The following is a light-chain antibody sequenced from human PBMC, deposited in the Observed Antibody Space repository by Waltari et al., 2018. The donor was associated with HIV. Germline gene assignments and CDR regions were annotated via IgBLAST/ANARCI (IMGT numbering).Light chain of an antibody. CDR3: QHYNNWPIT. CDR1: QSVSNN. CDR2: GAS. Sequence: EIVLTQSPVTLSVSPGERATFSSWASQSVSNNLAWYQQKPGQAPRLLIYGASTRATGTPARFSASGSGTEFTLTISSLQSEDFAVYHCQHYNNWPITFGGGTKVEIK. V-gene: IGKV3D-15*01. J-gene: IGKJ4*01.